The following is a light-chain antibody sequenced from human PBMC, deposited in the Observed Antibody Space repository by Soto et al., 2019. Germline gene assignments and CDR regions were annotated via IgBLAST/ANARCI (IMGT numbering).Light chain of an antibody. CDR1: SSDVGGYNY. CDR2: DVS. V-gene: IGLV2-14*03. CDR3: SSYTTSNTRQIV. J-gene: IGLJ1*01. Sequence: QSLLSQPATLSGSPGQPITISCTGTSSDVGGYNYVSWYQHHPGKAPKLIIYDVSNRPSGVSIRFSGSKSDNTASLTISGLQPEDEADYHCSSYTTSNTRQIVFGTGTKVTVL.